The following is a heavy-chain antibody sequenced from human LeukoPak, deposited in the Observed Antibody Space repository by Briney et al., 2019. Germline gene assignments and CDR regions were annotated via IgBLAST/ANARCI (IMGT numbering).Heavy chain of an antibody. D-gene: IGHD6-6*01. V-gene: IGHV1-2*02. CDR1: GYTFTGYY. CDR2: INPNSGGT. Sequence: ASVKVSCKASGYTFTGYYMHWVRQAPGQGLEWMGWINPNSGGTNYAQKFQGRVTMTRDTSISTAYMELSRLRSDDTAVYYCARETSSSPVAARIENWFDPWGQGTLVTVSS. CDR3: ARETSSSPVAARIENWFDP. J-gene: IGHJ5*02.